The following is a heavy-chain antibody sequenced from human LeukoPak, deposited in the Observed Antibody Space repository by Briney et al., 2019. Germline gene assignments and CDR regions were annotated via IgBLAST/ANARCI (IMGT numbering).Heavy chain of an antibody. J-gene: IGHJ4*02. CDR1: GFTFSSYA. CDR3: VARDSSGYYSYYFDY. Sequence: PGGSLRLSCSASGFTFSSYAMHWVRQAPGKGLEYVSAISSNGGSTYYADSVKGRFTISRDNSKNTLHLQMSSLRAEDTAVYYCVARDSSGYYSYYFDYWGQGTLVTVSS. D-gene: IGHD3-22*01. CDR2: ISSNGGST. V-gene: IGHV3-64D*06.